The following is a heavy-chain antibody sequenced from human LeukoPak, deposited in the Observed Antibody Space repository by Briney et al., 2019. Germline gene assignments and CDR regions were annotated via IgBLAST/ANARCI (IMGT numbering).Heavy chain of an antibody. Sequence: AGGSLRLSCAASGFTFSSYAMSWVRQAPGKGLEWVGFIRSKAYGWTTEYAASVKGRFTISRDDSKSIAYLQMNSLKTEDTAVYYCTRDIVVVPAAILDYYYYSMDVWGQGTTVTVSS. CDR3: TRDIVVVPAAILDYYYYSMDV. J-gene: IGHJ6*02. D-gene: IGHD2-2*01. CDR1: GFTFSSYA. V-gene: IGHV3-49*04. CDR2: IRSKAYGWTT.